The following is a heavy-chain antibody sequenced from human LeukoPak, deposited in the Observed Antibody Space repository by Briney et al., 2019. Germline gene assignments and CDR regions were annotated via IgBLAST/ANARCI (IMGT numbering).Heavy chain of an antibody. Sequence: GGSLRLSCAASGFTVTNYAMYWVRQAPGKGLKWVSAISGRDDNTYYADSVKGRFTISRDTSKNTLFLQMNSLRAEDTAVYYCAKWGDYDILTGYYDPDYWGQGTLVTVSS. CDR1: GFTVTNYA. V-gene: IGHV3-23*01. CDR2: ISGRDDNT. J-gene: IGHJ4*02. CDR3: AKWGDYDILTGYYDPDY. D-gene: IGHD3-9*01.